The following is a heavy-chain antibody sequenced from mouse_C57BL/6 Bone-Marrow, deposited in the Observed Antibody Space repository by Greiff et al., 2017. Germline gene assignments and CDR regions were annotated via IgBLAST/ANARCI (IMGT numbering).Heavy chain of an antibody. CDR1: VYTFTSYW. V-gene: IGHV1-59*01. CDR3: ARGADY. CDR2: IDPSVSYT. J-gene: IGHJ2*01. Sequence: QVQLQQPGAALVRPGTSVKLSCKASVYTFTSYWMHWVKQRPGQGLEWIGVIDPSVSYTNYNQKFKGKATLTVDTSSSTAYMQLSSLTSEVSAGYYCARGADYGGQGSTLTVSS.